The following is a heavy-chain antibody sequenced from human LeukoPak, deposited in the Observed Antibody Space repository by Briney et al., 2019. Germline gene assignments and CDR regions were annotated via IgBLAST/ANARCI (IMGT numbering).Heavy chain of an antibody. V-gene: IGHV3-49*04. CDR2: IRNKVYGGTA. Sequence: PGGSLRLSCAASGFTFSSYWMSWVRQAPGKGLEWVGFIRNKVYGGTAEYAVSVKGRFTISRDDSKSIAYLQMSSLKSEDTAVYYCTRVSGSSPAEYLQHWGQGTLVTVSS. CDR1: GFTFSSYW. J-gene: IGHJ1*01. CDR3: TRVSGSSPAEYLQH. D-gene: IGHD3-3*01.